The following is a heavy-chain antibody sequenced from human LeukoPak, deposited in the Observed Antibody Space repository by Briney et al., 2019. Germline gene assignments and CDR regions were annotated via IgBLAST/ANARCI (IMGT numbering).Heavy chain of an antibody. CDR3: ASSSRRGQLLPYYFDY. CDR1: GGTFSSYA. J-gene: IGHJ4*02. Sequence: ASVKVSCKASGGTFSSYAISWVRQAPGQGLEWMGGIIPIFGTANYAQKFQGRVTITTDESTSTAYMELSSLRSEDTAVYYCASSSRRGQLLPYYFDYWGQGTLVTVSS. CDR2: IIPIFGTA. V-gene: IGHV1-69*05. D-gene: IGHD6-6*01.